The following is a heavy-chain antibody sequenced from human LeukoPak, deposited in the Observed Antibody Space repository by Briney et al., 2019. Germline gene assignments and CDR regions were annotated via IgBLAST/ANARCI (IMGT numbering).Heavy chain of an antibody. J-gene: IGHJ4*02. CDR2: ISYDGSNK. D-gene: IGHD4-17*01. CDR1: GFTFSSYG. Sequence: PGGSLRLSCAASGFTFSSYGMHWVRQAPGKGLEWVAVISYDGSNKYYADSVKGRFTISRDNSKNTLYLQMNSLRAEDTAVYYCAKPPPYGDYDPSFDYWGQGTLVTVSS. CDR3: AKPPPYGDYDPSFDY. V-gene: IGHV3-30*18.